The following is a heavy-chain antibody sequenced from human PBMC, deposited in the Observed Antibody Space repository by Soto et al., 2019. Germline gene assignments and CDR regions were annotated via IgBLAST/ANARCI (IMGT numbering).Heavy chain of an antibody. D-gene: IGHD3-16*01. V-gene: IGHV1-18*01. CDR1: GFRFSDYG. CDR3: ARSYYLADAFDV. Sequence: ASVKVSCKASGFRFSDYGFNWLRQAPGQGLEWMGWISAFNGNTETAQGLQDRVTMTTDSSTTTAHMDLTNLTTDDTAIYYCARSYYLADAFDVWGQGTMVTVSS. CDR2: ISAFNGNT. J-gene: IGHJ3*01.